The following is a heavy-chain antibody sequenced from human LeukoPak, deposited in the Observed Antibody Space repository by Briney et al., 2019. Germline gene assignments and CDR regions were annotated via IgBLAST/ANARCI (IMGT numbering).Heavy chain of an antibody. J-gene: IGHJ4*02. V-gene: IGHV4-4*07. CDR3: ARNWNYFEY. D-gene: IGHD1-1*01. CDR1: GGSISSYY. CDR2: IYNSGST. Sequence: SETLSLTCTVSGGSISSYYWSWIRQPAGKGLEWVGRIYNSGSTNYNPSLKSRISMSLDTSKNQFSLELSSVTAADTAVYYCARNWNYFEYWGQGTLVTVSS.